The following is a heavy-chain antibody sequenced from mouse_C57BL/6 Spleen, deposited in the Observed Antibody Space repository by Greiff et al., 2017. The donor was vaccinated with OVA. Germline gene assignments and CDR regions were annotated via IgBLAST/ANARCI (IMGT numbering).Heavy chain of an antibody. CDR3: ARITTGGGMDY. CDR2: IHPNSGST. J-gene: IGHJ4*01. D-gene: IGHD1-1*01. V-gene: IGHV1-64*01. CDR1: GYTFTSYW. Sequence: QVQLQQPGAELVKPGASVKLSCKASGYTFTSYWMHWVKQRPGQGLEWIGMIHPNSGSTNYNEKFKSKATLTVDKSSSTAYMQLSSLTSEDSAVYYCARITTGGGMDYWGQGTSVTVSS.